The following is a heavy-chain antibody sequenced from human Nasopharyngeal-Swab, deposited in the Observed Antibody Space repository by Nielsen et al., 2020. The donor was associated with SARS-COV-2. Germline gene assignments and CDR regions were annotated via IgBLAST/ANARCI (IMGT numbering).Heavy chain of an antibody. J-gene: IGHJ6*02. Sequence: SETLSLTCGVYGGPFNDHYWTWIRQPPGKGLEWIGEINHTGSTNYDPSLKSRVTISVDTSKNQVSLNLSSVTAADTAVYYCARDYRGAGYYYYGMDVWGQGTTVTVSS. CDR1: GGPFNDHY. CDR3: ARDYRGAGYYYYGMDV. V-gene: IGHV4-34*09. D-gene: IGHD1-26*01. CDR2: INHTGST.